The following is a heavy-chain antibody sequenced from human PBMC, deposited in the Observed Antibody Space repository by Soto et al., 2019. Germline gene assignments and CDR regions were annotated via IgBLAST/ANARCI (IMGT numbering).Heavy chain of an antibody. D-gene: IGHD2-21*02. J-gene: IGHJ4*02. CDR3: ARENCGGDCYEGSGDC. Sequence: ASVKVSCKASGGTFSSYAISWVRQAPGQGLEWMGGIIPIFGTASYAQKFQGRVTITADESTSTAYMELSSLRSEDTAVYYCARENCGGDCYEGSGDCWGQGTLVTVSS. V-gene: IGHV1-69*13. CDR1: GGTFSSYA. CDR2: IIPIFGTA.